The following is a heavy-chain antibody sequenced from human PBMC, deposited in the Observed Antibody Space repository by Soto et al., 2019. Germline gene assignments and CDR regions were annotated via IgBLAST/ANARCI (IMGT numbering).Heavy chain of an antibody. CDR1: GYSFTSYW. Sequence: GESLKISCKGSGYSFTSYWLGWVRQMPGKGLEWMGLIYPGDPDTRYSPSFQGQVTISADKSISTAYLQWSSLKASDTAMYYCATWPHYGDYPRDYWCQGTLVTGS. CDR2: IYPGDPDT. J-gene: IGHJ4*02. V-gene: IGHV5-51*01. CDR3: ATWPHYGDYPRDY. D-gene: IGHD4-17*01.